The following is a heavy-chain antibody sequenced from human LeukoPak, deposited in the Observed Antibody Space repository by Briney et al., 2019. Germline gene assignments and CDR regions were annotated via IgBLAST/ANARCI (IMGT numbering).Heavy chain of an antibody. Sequence: ASVKVSCKASGYTFTSYYMHWVRQAPGQGLEWMGIINPSGGTTSYAQKFQGRVTMTRDTSTSTFYMELSSLRSDDTAVYYCARCTTTSTDYWGQGTLVTVSS. J-gene: IGHJ4*02. CDR3: ARCTTTSTDY. CDR1: GYTFTSYY. V-gene: IGHV1-46*01. D-gene: IGHD1-1*01. CDR2: INPSGGTT.